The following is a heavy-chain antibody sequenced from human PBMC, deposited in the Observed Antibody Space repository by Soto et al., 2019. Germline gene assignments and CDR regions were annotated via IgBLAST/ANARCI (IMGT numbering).Heavy chain of an antibody. J-gene: IGHJ1*01. V-gene: IGHV3-33*06. Sequence: GGSLRLSCAASGFTFSSYGMDWVRQAPGKGLEWVALIWYDGNNKHYADSVKGRFTISRDNSKNTLYLQMNSLRAEDTAVYYCAKGVPGIAVAGTGYFQHWGQGTLVTVSS. D-gene: IGHD6-19*01. CDR2: IWYDGNNK. CDR1: GFTFSSYG. CDR3: AKGVPGIAVAGTGYFQH.